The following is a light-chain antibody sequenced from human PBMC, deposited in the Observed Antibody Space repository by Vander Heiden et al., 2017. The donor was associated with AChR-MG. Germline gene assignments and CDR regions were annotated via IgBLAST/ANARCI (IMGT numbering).Light chain of an antibody. Sequence: VAVTQFPLSLPVTLGQPASIPCGPAQSLVHSDGDTYLKWFQQRPGQSPRRLIELVSNRDSGVPDRFSGSGSGTNFTLRISRVEAEDAAIYYCLVEKDWPAYTFGQGTKLEIK. J-gene: IGKJ2*01. CDR3: LVEKDWPAYT. V-gene: IGKV2-30*02. CDR1: QSLVHSDGDTY. CDR2: LVS.